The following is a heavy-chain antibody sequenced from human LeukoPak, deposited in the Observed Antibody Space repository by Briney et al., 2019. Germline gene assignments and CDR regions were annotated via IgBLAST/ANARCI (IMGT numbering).Heavy chain of an antibody. Sequence: SETLSLTCAVYGGSFSGYYWSWIRQPPGKGLEWIGEINHSGSTNYNPSLKSRVTISVDTSKNQFSLKLSSVTAADTAVYYCARGQNSSSWYWAYWGQGTLVTVSS. CDR2: INHSGST. V-gene: IGHV4-34*01. CDR1: GGSFSGYY. CDR3: ARGQNSSSWYWAY. D-gene: IGHD6-13*01. J-gene: IGHJ4*02.